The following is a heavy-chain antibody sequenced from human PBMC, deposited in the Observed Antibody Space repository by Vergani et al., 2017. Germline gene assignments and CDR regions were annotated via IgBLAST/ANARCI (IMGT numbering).Heavy chain of an antibody. J-gene: IGHJ4*02. D-gene: IGHD3-10*01. V-gene: IGHV4-59*01. Sequence: QVQLQESGPGLVKPSETLSLTCSVSGDSMNTYYWTWIRQPPGKGLEWIGYIYDSGDTKYNPSLKSRVTMSLDTSKNQFSLNLYSVTAADTAVYYCAVSFYGSGSYPIDYWGQGTLVTVSS. CDR3: AVSFYGSGSYPIDY. CDR1: GDSMNTYY. CDR2: IYDSGDT.